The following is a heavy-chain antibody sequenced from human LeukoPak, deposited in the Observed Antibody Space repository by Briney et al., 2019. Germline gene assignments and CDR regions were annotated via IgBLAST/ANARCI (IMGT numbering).Heavy chain of an antibody. J-gene: IGHJ3*02. Sequence: PSETLPLTCTVSGGSISSFYWSWIPQPSGKGLEWIGYIYYSGSTNYTPSLKSRVTISVDTSKNQFSLKLSSVTAADTAVYYCARDGCGLLTLDAFDIWGQGTMVTVSS. D-gene: IGHD2-15*01. CDR2: IYYSGST. CDR1: GGSISSFY. CDR3: ARDGCGLLTLDAFDI. V-gene: IGHV4-59*12.